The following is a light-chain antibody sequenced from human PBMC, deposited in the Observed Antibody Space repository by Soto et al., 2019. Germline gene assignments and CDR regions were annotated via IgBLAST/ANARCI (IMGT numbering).Light chain of an antibody. CDR2: EVS. CDR3: TSYAGTYSFFYV. V-gene: IGLV2-8*01. J-gene: IGLJ1*01. Sequence: QSVLTQPPSASGSPGQSVTMSCTGTSSDVGAYNYVSWYQQLPGKAPKLIIYEVSKRPSGVPDRFSGSKSGNTASLTVSGLQAEDEADYYCTSYAGTYSFFYVFGTGTKVTV. CDR1: SSDVGAYNY.